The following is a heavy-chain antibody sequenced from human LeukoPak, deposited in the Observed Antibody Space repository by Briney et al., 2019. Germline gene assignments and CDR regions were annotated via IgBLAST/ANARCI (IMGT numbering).Heavy chain of an antibody. J-gene: IGHJ4*02. V-gene: IGHV3-43*01. CDR2: AGWAGGTT. CDR3: AKELDTMFSDY. Sequence: GSLGLSCATSGFNFDRYTIHWVRQAPGKGLEWVSLAGWAGGTTFYSDSVRGRFTISRDSGRKSVYLQMNSLTTDDTAFYFCAKELDTMFSDYWGQGALVTVSS. D-gene: IGHD3-10*02. CDR1: GFNFDRYT.